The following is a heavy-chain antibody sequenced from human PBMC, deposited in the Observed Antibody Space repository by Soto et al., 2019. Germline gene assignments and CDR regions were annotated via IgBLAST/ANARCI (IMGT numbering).Heavy chain of an antibody. CDR1: GGSLDCYY. D-gene: IGHD3-3*01. V-gene: IGHV4-34*01. CDR2: IHHSGRT. Sequence: PSETLSLTCALYGGSLDCYYWSWICQSPGKGLEWIGEIHHSGRTKYNPSLKSRVSLSVDTSTKQFSLKLTSVTAADRGVYYCARGVDSWSGYLFWGQGTPVTVSS. CDR3: ARGVDSWSGYLF. J-gene: IGHJ4*02.